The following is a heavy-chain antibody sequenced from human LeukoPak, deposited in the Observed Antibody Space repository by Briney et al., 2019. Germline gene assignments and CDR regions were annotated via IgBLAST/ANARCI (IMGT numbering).Heavy chain of an antibody. V-gene: IGHV3-30-3*01. CDR2: ISYDGSNE. Sequence: PGGSLRLSCAASGFTFSGYAMHWVRQAPGKGLEWVAVISYDGSNEYYADSVKGRFTISRDNSKNTLFLQMNSLRAEDTAVYYCARDYCRSTSCYFPDSGMDVWGQGTTVTVSS. CDR3: ARDYCRSTSCYFPDSGMDV. CDR1: GFTFSGYA. D-gene: IGHD2-2*01. J-gene: IGHJ6*02.